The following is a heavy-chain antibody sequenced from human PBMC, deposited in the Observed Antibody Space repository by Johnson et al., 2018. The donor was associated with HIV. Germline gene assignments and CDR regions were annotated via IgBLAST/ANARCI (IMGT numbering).Heavy chain of an antibody. Sequence: QVQLVESGGGLVKPGGSLRLSCAASGFTFSDYYMNWIRQAPGKGLEWISYISSSGSTIYYADAVKGRFTISRDNGKNSLYLQMNSLRAEDTAGYYCASGGWLEGAFDIWGQGTMVTVSS. CDR1: GFTFSDYY. D-gene: IGHD6-19*01. V-gene: IGHV3-11*01. J-gene: IGHJ3*02. CDR3: ASGGWLEGAFDI. CDR2: ISSSGSTI.